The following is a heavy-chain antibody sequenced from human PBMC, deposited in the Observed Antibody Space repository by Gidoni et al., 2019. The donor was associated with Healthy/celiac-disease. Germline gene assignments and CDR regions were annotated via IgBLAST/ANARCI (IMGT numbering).Heavy chain of an antibody. CDR3: TTRFWALEWLNHDAFDI. CDR2: IKSKTDGGTT. CDR1: GFTFSNAW. Sequence: EVQLVESGGGLVKPGGSLRLSCAASGFTFSNAWMSWVRQAPGKGLEWVVRIKSKTDGGTTDYAAPVKGRFTISRDDSKNTLYLQMNSLKTEDTAVYYCTTRFWALEWLNHDAFDIWGQGTMVTVSS. D-gene: IGHD3-3*01. V-gene: IGHV3-15*01. J-gene: IGHJ3*02.